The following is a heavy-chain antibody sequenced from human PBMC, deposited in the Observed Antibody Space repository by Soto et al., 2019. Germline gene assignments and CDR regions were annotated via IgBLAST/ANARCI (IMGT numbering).Heavy chain of an antibody. J-gene: IGHJ3*02. CDR2: LVGSGADK. V-gene: IGHV3-23*01. CDR1: GFSFSAYA. Sequence: EVQLLESGGGLVQPGGSLRLSCAASGFSFSAYAMNWVRQAPGKGLQWVSGLVGSGADKNYADSVRGRFTVSRDNSKNTLYLQKHSLREEDTAVYYCAKDLIAGNGVWEAFDMWGRVTKVTVSS. CDR3: AKDLIAGNGVWEAFDM. D-gene: IGHD2-8*01.